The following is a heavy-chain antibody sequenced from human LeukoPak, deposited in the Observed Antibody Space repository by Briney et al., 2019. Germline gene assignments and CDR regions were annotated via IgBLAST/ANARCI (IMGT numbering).Heavy chain of an antibody. CDR3: ARGPLWFGELLYYYYGMDV. CDR1: GGSIRSYY. Sequence: SSETLSLTCTVSGGSIRSYYWSWIRQPAGKGLEWIGRIYTSGSTNYNPSLKSRVTMSVDTSKNQFSLKLSSVTAADTAVYYCARGPLWFGELLYYYYGMDVWGQGTTVAVSS. CDR2: IYTSGST. D-gene: IGHD3-10*01. V-gene: IGHV4-4*07. J-gene: IGHJ6*02.